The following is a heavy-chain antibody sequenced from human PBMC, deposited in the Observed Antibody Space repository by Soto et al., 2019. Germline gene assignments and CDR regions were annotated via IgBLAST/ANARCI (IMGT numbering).Heavy chain of an antibody. V-gene: IGHV1-18*01. J-gene: IGHJ4*02. CDR3: ARGRDGDY. CDR2: ISAHNGNT. Sequence: QIHLVQSGAEVKKPGASVKVSCKGSGYGFTTYGITWVRQAPGKGLEWMAWISAHNGNTNYAQKLQGRVTVTRDTSTCTAYMELRSLRSDDTAVYYCARGRDGDYWGQGALVTVSS. D-gene: IGHD6-6*01. CDR1: GYGFTTYG.